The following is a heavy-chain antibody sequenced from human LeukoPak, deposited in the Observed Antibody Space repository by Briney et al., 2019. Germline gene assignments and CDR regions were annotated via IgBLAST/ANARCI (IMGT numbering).Heavy chain of an antibody. V-gene: IGHV1-69*05. CDR1: GYTFTSYA. D-gene: IGHD2-2*01. Sequence: GASVKVSCKASGYTFTSYAISWVRQAPGQGLEWMGGIIPIFGTANYAQKFQGRVTITTDESTSTAYMELSSLRSEDTAVYYCASEVVVPARRAFDIWGQGTMVTVSS. CDR3: ASEVVVPARRAFDI. J-gene: IGHJ3*02. CDR2: IIPIFGTA.